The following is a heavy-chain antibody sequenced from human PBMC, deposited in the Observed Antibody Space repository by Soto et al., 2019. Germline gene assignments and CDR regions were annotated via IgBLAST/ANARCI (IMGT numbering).Heavy chain of an antibody. J-gene: IGHJ4*02. D-gene: IGHD3-3*01. CDR2: VSGGGAST. CDR3: AKTQTFNGYYGGFDA. CDR1: GFSFAGYA. Sequence: RRSLRLCCSATGFSFAGYALTWWRQAPGKGLEWLSAVSGGGASTYYADSVRGRFSISRDVSGNMIYLQLNRLTAGGTATYYCAKTQTFNGYYGGFDAWGQGTRVTFSS. V-gene: IGHV3-23*01.